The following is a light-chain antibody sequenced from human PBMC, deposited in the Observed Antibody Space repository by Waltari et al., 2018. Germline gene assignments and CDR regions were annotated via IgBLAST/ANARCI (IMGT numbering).Light chain of an antibody. CDR3: QQANSFPIT. V-gene: IGKV1-12*01. CDR2: GTS. CDR1: QGISRW. Sequence: DIQMTQPPSSVSASVGDRVTITCRASQGISRWLAWYQQKPGKAPKLLIYGTSNLQSGVPSRFSGSGSGTHFTLTVSSLQPEDFAIYYCQQANSFPITFGQGTRLEIK. J-gene: IGKJ5*01.